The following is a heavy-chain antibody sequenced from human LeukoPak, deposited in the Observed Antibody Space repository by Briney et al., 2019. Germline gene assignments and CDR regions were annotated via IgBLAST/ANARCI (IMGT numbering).Heavy chain of an antibody. CDR3: ARGVSSYYYGSGSSDY. V-gene: IGHV1-2*06. Sequence: ASVKVSCKASGYTFTGYYMHWVRQAPGQGLEWMGRINPNSGGTNYAQKFQGRVTMTRDTPISTAYMELSRLRSDDTAVYYCARGVSSYYYGSGSSDYWGQGTLVTVSS. CDR2: INPNSGGT. D-gene: IGHD3-10*01. J-gene: IGHJ4*02. CDR1: GYTFTGYY.